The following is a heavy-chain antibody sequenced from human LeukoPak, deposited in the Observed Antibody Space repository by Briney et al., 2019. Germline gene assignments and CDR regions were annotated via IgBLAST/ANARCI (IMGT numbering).Heavy chain of an antibody. CDR1: GFTFSSFA. J-gene: IGHJ4*02. CDR2: ISASGDAT. D-gene: IGHD2-21*02. V-gene: IGHV3-23*01. Sequence: GGSLRLSCEVSGFTFSSFAMSWVRQTPGMGLQWVSTISASGDATFHADSVKGRFTISRDNSKNTPYLHMGGLRAEDTAVYYCAKEVTGTGKAFHYWGRGTLLTVSS. CDR3: AKEVTGTGKAFHY.